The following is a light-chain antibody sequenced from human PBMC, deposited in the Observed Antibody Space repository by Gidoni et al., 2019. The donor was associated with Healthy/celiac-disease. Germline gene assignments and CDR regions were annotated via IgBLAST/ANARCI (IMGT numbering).Light chain of an antibody. J-gene: IGKJ4*01. V-gene: IGKV3-11*01. Sequence: DILLTPSPATLSLSPGESATLTCRASQSVSSYLAWYQQKPGQAPRLLIYDASNRATGIPARFSGSGSGTDFTLTISSLEPEDFAVYYCQQRSNWPLTFGGGTKVEIK. CDR1: QSVSSY. CDR3: QQRSNWPLT. CDR2: DAS.